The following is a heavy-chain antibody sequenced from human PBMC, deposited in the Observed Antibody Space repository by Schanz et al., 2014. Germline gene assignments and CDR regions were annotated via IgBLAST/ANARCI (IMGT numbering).Heavy chain of an antibody. CDR1: GFGFDDYA. V-gene: IGHV3-48*02. J-gene: IGHJ4*02. D-gene: IGHD1-26*01. CDR2: ISNSGTTI. CDR3: ARRYSGRYCFDY. Sequence: EVQLVESGGGVVRPGGSLRLSCAASGFGFDDYAMSWVRQAPGKGLEWVSYISNSGTTIYYADSVNGRFTISRDNAKNSLSLQMDRLRDEDTAVYYCARRYSGRYCFDYWGQGTLVAVSS.